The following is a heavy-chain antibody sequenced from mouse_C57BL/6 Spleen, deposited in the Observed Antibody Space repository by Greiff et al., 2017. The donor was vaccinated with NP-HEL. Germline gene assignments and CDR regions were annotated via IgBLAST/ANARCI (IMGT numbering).Heavy chain of an antibody. V-gene: IGHV1-69*01. CDR3: ARKGGIYDTFAY. CDR1: GYTFTSYW. Sequence: QVQLQQPGAELVMPGASVKLSCKASGYTFTSYWMHWVKQRPGQGLEWIGEIDPSDSYTNYNQKFKGKSTLTVDKSSSTAYMQLSSLTSEDSAVYYCARKGGIYDTFAYWGQGTLVTVSA. CDR2: IDPSDSYT. J-gene: IGHJ3*01. D-gene: IGHD2-3*01.